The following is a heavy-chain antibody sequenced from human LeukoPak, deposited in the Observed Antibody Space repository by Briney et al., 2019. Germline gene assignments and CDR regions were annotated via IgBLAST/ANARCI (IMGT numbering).Heavy chain of an antibody. CDR1: GFTFSSYA. CDR2: ISGSGGST. CDR3: ARDFYYYIDV. J-gene: IGHJ6*03. V-gene: IGHV3-23*01. Sequence: GGSLRLSCAASGFTFSSYAMSWVRQAPGKWLEWVSAISGSGGSTYYADSVKGRFTISRDNSKNTLYLQMNSLRAEDTAVYYCARDFYYYIDVWGKGTTVTVSS.